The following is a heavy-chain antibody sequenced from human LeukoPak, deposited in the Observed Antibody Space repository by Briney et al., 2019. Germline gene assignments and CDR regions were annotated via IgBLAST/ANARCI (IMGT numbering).Heavy chain of an antibody. CDR2: VSYDGTT. CDR3: VRDSTTTWYGQDY. V-gene: IGHV4-59*02. CDR1: GDSVTSYY. D-gene: IGHD6-13*01. J-gene: IGHJ4*02. Sequence: SETLSLTCSVSGDSVTSYYYSWIRQPPGKGLEWIGHVSYDGTTNYTPSLRSRVIMAVDTVKNNISLRLTSVTAADTALYYCVRDSTTTWYGQDYWGQGTLVIVSS.